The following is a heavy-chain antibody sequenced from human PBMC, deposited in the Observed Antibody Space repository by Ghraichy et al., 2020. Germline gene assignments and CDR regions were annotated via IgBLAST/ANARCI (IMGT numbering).Heavy chain of an antibody. J-gene: IGHJ5*02. CDR2: INPNSGGT. V-gene: IGHV1-2*02. D-gene: IGHD3-10*01. CDR3: ARGTLMVRGVYNWFDP. Sequence: ASVKVSCKASGYTFTGYYMHWVRQAPGQGLEWMGWINPNSGGTNYAQKFQGRVTMTRDTSISTAYMELSRLRSDDTAVYYCARGTLMVRGVYNWFDPWGQGTLVTVSS. CDR1: GYTFTGYY.